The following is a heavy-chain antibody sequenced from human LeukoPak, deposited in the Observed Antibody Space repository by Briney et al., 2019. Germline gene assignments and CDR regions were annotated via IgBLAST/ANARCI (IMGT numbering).Heavy chain of an antibody. V-gene: IGHV3-74*01. CDR2: INSDGSIT. D-gene: IGHD5-18*01. CDR1: GFTFTTYW. Sequence: GSLRLSCAASGFTFTTYWMHWVRQAPGKGLVWVSHINSDGSITSYADSVKGRFTISRDNAKNTLYLQMNSLRAEDTAVYYCARDAVDTANAVWGQGTTATVSS. J-gene: IGHJ6*02. CDR3: ARDAVDTANAV.